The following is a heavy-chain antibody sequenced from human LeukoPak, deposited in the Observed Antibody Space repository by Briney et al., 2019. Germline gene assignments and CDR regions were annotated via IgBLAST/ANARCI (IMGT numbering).Heavy chain of an antibody. CDR1: GGSFSGYY. V-gene: IGHV4-34*01. D-gene: IGHD2-2*01. J-gene: IGHJ4*02. CDR2: INPSGST. CDR3: ARSLSTAGIDY. Sequence: SETLSLTCAVYGGSFSGYYWSWIRQPPGKGLEWIGEINPSGSTNYNPSLKSRVTISVDTSKNQFSLNLRSVTAADTAMYFCARSLSTAGIDYWGQGTLVTVSS.